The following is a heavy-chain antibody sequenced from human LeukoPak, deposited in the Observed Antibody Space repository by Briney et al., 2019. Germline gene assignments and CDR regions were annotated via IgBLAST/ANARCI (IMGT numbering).Heavy chain of an antibody. Sequence: GGSLRLSCAASGFTFSSYGMHWVRQAPGKGLEWVAVIYSGGSTYYADSVKGRFTISRDNAKNSLYLQMNSLRAEDTAVYYCARPPESAAEGGIASFDIWGQGTMVTVSS. J-gene: IGHJ3*02. D-gene: IGHD6-13*01. CDR2: IYSGGST. CDR3: ARPPESAAEGGIASFDI. V-gene: IGHV3-NL1*01. CDR1: GFTFSSYG.